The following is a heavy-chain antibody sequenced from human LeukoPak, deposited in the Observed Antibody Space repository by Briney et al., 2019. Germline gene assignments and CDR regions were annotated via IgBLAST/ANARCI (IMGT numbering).Heavy chain of an antibody. J-gene: IGHJ4*02. D-gene: IGHD1-26*01. CDR3: ARWRAERSGIFDY. CDR1: GYTFTGYY. V-gene: IGHV1-2*02. Sequence: ASVKVSCKASGYTFTGYYMHWVRQAPGQGLEWMGWINPNSGGTNYAQKFQGRVTMTRDTSISTAYMELSRLRSDDTAVYYCARWRAERSGIFDYWGQGTLVTVSS. CDR2: INPNSGGT.